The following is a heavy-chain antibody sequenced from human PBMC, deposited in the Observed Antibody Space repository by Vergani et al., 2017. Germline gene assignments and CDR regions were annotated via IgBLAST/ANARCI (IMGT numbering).Heavy chain of an antibody. J-gene: IGHJ3*01. V-gene: IGHV3-48*01. D-gene: IGHD2-2*01. CDR2: VSTGTKRQ. CDR1: GFDFSSYI. CDR3: AREYSSTSGRAFDF. Sequence: QLVESGGGWVQPGGSLRLSCVVSGFDFSSYIMNWVRQAPGKGLEWVSFVSTGTKRQSYAESVKGRFTISRDSAKNSLYLQMDNLRAEDTAVYYCAREYSSTSGRAFDFWGQGTKVTVSS.